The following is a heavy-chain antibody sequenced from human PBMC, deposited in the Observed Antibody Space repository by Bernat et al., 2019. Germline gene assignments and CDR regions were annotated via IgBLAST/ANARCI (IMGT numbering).Heavy chain of an antibody. V-gene: IGHV3-23*04. CDR3: AKDVDNSGYAESYFDY. CDR2: ISGSGGST. CDR1: GFTFSSYA. J-gene: IGHJ4*02. Sequence: EVQLVESGGGLVQPGGSLRLSCAASGFTFSSYAMSWVRQAPGKGLKWVSAISGSGGSTYYADSVKGRFTISRDNSKNTLYLQMNSLRAEDTAVYYCAKDVDNSGYAESYFDYWGQGTLVTVSS. D-gene: IGHD5-12*01.